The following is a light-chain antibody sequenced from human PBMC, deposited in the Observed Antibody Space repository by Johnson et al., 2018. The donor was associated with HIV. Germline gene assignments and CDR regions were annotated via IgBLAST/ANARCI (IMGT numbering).Light chain of an antibody. Sequence: QSVLTQPPSVSAAPGQKVTISCSGSRSNIGNNYVSWYQQLPGAAPKLLIYKDDKRPSGIPDRFSGSKSGTSATLSITGLQTGDEADYYCGTLDSSLVGVFGTGTKVTVL. J-gene: IGLJ1*01. V-gene: IGLV1-51*02. CDR1: RSNIGNNY. CDR3: GTLDSSLVGV. CDR2: KDD.